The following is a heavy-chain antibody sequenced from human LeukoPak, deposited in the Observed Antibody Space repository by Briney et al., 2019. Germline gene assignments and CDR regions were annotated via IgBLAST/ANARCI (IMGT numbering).Heavy chain of an antibody. CDR3: ARHDDGYNCFDY. V-gene: IGHV4-59*08. D-gene: IGHD5-24*01. J-gene: IGHJ4*02. CDR2: IYNSGST. Sequence: SETLSLTCTVSGGSISRYFWSRIRQPPGKGLEWIGYIYNSGSTNYNPSLKSRVTISVDTSKNQFSLNLSSVTAADTAVYYCARHDDGYNCFDYWGQGTLVTVSS. CDR1: GGSISRYF.